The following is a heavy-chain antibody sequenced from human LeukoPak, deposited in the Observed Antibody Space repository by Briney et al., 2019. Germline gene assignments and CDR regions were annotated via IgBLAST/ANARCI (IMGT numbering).Heavy chain of an antibody. D-gene: IGHD3-9*01. CDR2: IYHSGST. CDR3: ARGALYDILTGYSPHFDY. J-gene: IGHJ4*02. CDR1: GGSISSGGYS. Sequence: KASQTLSLTCAVSGGSISSGGYSWSWIRQPPGKGLEWIGYIYHSGSTYYNPSLKSRVTISVDRSKNQFSLKLSSVTAADTAVYYCARGALYDILTGYSPHFDYWGQGTLVTVSS. V-gene: IGHV4-30-2*01.